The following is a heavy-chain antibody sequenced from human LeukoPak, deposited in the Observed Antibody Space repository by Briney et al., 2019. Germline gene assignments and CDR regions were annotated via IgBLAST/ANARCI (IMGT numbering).Heavy chain of an antibody. CDR1: GDALSTYY. Sequence: SETLSLTCSVSGDALSTYYWNWIRQIPGKGLEWIGYISYGTTDYNPSLKSQVTISVDTSKNQFSLNVSSATAADTAVYYCARGYSGYDPRLEYWGQGSLVTVSS. CDR2: ISYGTT. D-gene: IGHD5-12*01. V-gene: IGHV4-59*01. J-gene: IGHJ4*02. CDR3: ARGYSGYDPRLEY.